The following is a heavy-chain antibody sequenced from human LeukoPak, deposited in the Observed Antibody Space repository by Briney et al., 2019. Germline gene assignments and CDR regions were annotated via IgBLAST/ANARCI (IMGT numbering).Heavy chain of an antibody. J-gene: IGHJ4*02. CDR3: ARHDPRGEPARLGFFDY. D-gene: IGHD6-6*01. V-gene: IGHV4-59*08. Sequence: PSETLSLTCTAFGDSINNYYWSWIRQPPGKGLEWIGYIYYSGSTNYNPSLKSRVTISVDTSKNQFSLNLSSVTAADTAVYYCARHDPRGEPARLGFFDYWGQGTLVTVSS. CDR1: GDSINNYY. CDR2: IYYSGST.